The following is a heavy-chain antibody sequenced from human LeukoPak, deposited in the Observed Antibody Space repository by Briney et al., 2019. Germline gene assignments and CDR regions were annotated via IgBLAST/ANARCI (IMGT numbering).Heavy chain of an antibody. CDR1: GFTFSSYS. Sequence: GGSLRLSCAASGFTFSSYSMNWVRQAPGKGLEWVSSISSSSSYIYYADSVKGRFTISRDNAENSLYLQMNSLRAEDTAVYYCARDVTVAAAGTGWFDPWGQGTLVTVSS. D-gene: IGHD6-13*01. V-gene: IGHV3-21*01. CDR2: ISSSSSYI. CDR3: ARDVTVAAAGTGWFDP. J-gene: IGHJ5*02.